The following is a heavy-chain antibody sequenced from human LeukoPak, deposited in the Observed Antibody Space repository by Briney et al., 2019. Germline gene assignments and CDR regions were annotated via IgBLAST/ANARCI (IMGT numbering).Heavy chain of an antibody. CDR2: INSDGSST. J-gene: IGHJ4*02. Sequence: GGSLRLSCAASGFTFSNYWMPWVRQAPGKGLVWVSRINSDGSSTNYADSVKGRFTISRDNAKNTLYLQMNSLRAEDTAVYYCALLDRGVVFDYWGQGTLVTVSS. D-gene: IGHD3-10*01. CDR1: GFTFSNYW. CDR3: ALLDRGVVFDY. V-gene: IGHV3-74*01.